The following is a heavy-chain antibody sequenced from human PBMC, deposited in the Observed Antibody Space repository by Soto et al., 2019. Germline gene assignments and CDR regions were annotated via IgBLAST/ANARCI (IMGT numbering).Heavy chain of an antibody. Sequence: SETLSLTCTVSGGSISSSNYYWGWIRQPPGKGLEWIGIIYYGGSTYYNPSLKSRVTISVDTSKNQFSLKLSSVTAADTAVYYCASRSDSSSSSLFDPCGQGTLVTVSA. J-gene: IGHJ5*02. V-gene: IGHV4-39*01. CDR2: IYYGGST. D-gene: IGHD6-6*01. CDR1: GGSISSSNYY. CDR3: ASRSDSSSSSLFDP.